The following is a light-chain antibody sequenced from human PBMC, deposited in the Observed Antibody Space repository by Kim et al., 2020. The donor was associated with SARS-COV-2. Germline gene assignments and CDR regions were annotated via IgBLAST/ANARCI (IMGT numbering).Light chain of an antibody. CDR1: SLRSYY. V-gene: IGLV3-19*01. J-gene: IGLJ2*01. CDR2: GRN. Sequence: SSELTQDPAVSVALGQTVRITCQGDSLRSYYATWYQQRPRQAPVLVVYGRNNRPSGIPDRFSGSSSGNPASLPISGAQAADEADFYCQSRDSGGNVLFGG. CDR3: QSRDSGGNVL.